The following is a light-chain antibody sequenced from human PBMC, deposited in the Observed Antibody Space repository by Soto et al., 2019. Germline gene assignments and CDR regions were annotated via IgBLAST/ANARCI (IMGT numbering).Light chain of an antibody. Sequence: EIVMTQSPATLSVSPGETSTLSCRASQGVSNNVAWYQQKPGQAPRLLILGESTRATGIPARFSGSGSGTEFTLSISSLQSDDFATYYCPQYNNYWTFGQGTQVEIK. CDR1: QGVSNN. CDR3: PQYNNYWT. V-gene: IGKV3-15*01. CDR2: GES. J-gene: IGKJ1*01.